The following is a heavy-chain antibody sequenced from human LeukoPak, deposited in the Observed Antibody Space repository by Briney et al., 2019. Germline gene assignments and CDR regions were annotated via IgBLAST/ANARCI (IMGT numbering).Heavy chain of an antibody. CDR2: ISYDGSNK. Sequence: GGSLRLSCAASGFTFSSYGMHWVRQAPGKGLEWAAVISYDGSNKYYADSVKGRFTISRDNSKNTLYLQMNSLRAEDTAVYYCAKDRIAVAIYYFDYWGQGTLVTVSS. CDR1: GFTFSSYG. CDR3: AKDRIAVAIYYFDY. V-gene: IGHV3-30*18. J-gene: IGHJ4*02. D-gene: IGHD6-19*01.